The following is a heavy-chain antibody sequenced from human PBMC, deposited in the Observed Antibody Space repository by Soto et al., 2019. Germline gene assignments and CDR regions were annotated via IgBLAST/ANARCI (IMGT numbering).Heavy chain of an antibody. V-gene: IGHV1-69*19. CDR3: AREVHVHTPAFVY. Sequence: QVQLVQSGAEMKKPGSSVKVSCQSSGGTFNTYAMNWVRQAPGQGPEWMGDISPMFGAANYATKFQGRVTITADESKGTSYMQLSSLTSEDTALYFCAREVHVHTPAFVYWGQGTLVTVPS. D-gene: IGHD3-10*02. J-gene: IGHJ4*02. CDR1: GGTFNTYA. CDR2: ISPMFGAA.